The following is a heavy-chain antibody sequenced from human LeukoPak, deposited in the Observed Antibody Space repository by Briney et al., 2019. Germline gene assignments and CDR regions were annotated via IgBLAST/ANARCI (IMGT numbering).Heavy chain of an antibody. V-gene: IGHV4-39*01. CDR1: GGSISSSGYY. D-gene: IGHD3-3*02. J-gene: IGHJ4*02. CDR2: IYYSGST. CDR3: ARAPRPHFVPFDY. Sequence: SETLSLTCTVSGGSISSSGYYWGWIRQPPGKGLEWIASIYYSGSTYYNPSLKSRVTISVDTSRNQLSLKLSSLTAADTAVYYCARAPRPHFVPFDYWGQGTLVTVSS.